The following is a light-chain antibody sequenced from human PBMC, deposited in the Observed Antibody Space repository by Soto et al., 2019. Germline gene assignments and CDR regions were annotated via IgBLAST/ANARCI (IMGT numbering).Light chain of an antibody. V-gene: IGKV1-5*01. CDR1: QSISSW. CDR2: DAS. J-gene: IGKJ3*01. Sequence: DIQMTQSPSTLSASVGDRVTITCRASQSISSWLAWYQQKPGKAPKLLIYDASSLESGVPSRFSGSGSGTEFTLTISSLQPDDFTTYYCQQYNSYPFTFGPRTKVDIK. CDR3: QQYNSYPFT.